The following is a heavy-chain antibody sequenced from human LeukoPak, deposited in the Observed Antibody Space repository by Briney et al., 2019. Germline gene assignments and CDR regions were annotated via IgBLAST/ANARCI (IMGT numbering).Heavy chain of an antibody. CDR3: AATSIAVAGTGY. CDR1: GFTFSSYG. D-gene: IGHD6-19*01. CDR2: IRYDGSNK. J-gene: IGHJ4*02. Sequence: GGSLRLSCAASGFTFSSYGMHWVRQAPGKGLEWVAFIRYDGSNKYYADSVKGRFTISRDNSKNTPYLQMNSLRAEDTAVYYCAATSIAVAGTGYWGQGTLVTVSS. V-gene: IGHV3-30*02.